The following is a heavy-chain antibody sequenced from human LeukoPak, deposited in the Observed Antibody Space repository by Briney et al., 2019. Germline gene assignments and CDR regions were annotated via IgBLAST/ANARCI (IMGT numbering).Heavy chain of an antibody. CDR1: GFTFDDYA. V-gene: IGHV3-9*01. CDR3: AKDKRSGGIWYFDL. CDR2: ISWNSGSI. D-gene: IGHD2-15*01. J-gene: IGHJ2*01. Sequence: GGSLRLSCAASGFTFDDYAMHWVRQAPGKGLEWVSGISWNSGSIGYADSVKGRFTISRDNAKNSLYLQMNSLRAEDTALYYCAKDKRSGGIWYFDLWGRGTLVTVSS.